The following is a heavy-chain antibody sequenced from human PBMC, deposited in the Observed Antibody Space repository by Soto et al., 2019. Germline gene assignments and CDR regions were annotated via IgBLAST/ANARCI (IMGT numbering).Heavy chain of an antibody. Sequence: QVQLVQSGAEVKKPGSSVKVSCKASGGTFSSYAISWVRQAPGQGLEWMGGIIRISGTANYAQKFQGRVTITAEESTSTADMELSSLRSEDTAVYYCARSQGSSTSLEIYYYYYYGMDVWGQGTTVTVSS. J-gene: IGHJ6*02. CDR2: IIRISGTA. CDR3: ARSQGSSTSLEIYYYYYYGMDV. D-gene: IGHD2-2*01. V-gene: IGHV1-69*01. CDR1: GGTFSSYA.